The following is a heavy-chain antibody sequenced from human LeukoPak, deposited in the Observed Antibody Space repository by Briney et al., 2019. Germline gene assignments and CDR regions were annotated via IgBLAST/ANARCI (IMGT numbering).Heavy chain of an antibody. CDR1: GGSISSYY. V-gene: IGHV4-59*12. D-gene: IGHD1-14*01. CDR2: IYYSGST. Sequence: SETLSLTCTVSGGSISSYYWSWIRQPPGKGLEWIGSIYYSGSTYYNPSLKSRVTISVDTSKNQFSLKLSSVTAADTAVYYCARNRKFNLEDYWGQGTLVTVSS. CDR3: ARNRKFNLEDY. J-gene: IGHJ4*02.